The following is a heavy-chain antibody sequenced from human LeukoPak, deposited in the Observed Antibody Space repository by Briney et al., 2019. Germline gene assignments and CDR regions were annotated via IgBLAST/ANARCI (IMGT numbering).Heavy chain of an antibody. CDR3: ARVQAAYYYGMDV. CDR2: IYHSGST. J-gene: IGHJ6*04. CDR1: GGSISSSNW. Sequence: PSETLSLTCAVSGGSISSSNWWSWVRQPPGKGLEWIGEIYHSGSTNYNPSLKSRATISVDKSKNQFSLKLSSVTAADTAVYYCARVQAAYYYGMDVRGKGTTVTVSS. V-gene: IGHV4-4*02. D-gene: IGHD6-25*01.